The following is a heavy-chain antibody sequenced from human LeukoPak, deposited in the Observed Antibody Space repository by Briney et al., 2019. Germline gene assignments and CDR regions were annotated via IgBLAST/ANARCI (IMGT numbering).Heavy chain of an antibody. D-gene: IGHD2-2*01. J-gene: IGHJ6*03. CDR2: IYHSGST. CDR1: GYSISSGYY. CDR3: ARGDIVVVPAAMLDYYYYMDV. V-gene: IGHV4-38-2*02. Sequence: SETLSLTCTVSGYSISSGYYWGWIRQPPGKGLEGIGSIYHSGSTNYNPSLKSRVTISVDTSKNQFSLKLSSVTAADTAVYYCARGDIVVVPAAMLDYYYYMDVWGKGTTVTVSS.